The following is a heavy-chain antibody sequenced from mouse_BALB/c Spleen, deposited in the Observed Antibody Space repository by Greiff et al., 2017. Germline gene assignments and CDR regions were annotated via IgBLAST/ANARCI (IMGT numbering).Heavy chain of an antibody. CDR1: GYSFTGYF. CDR2: INPYNGDT. CDR3: ARLVRRYFDV. D-gene: IGHD2-14*01. Sequence: EVQLQQSGPELVKPGASVKISCKASGYSFTGYFMNWVMQSHGKSLEWIGRINPYNGDTFYNQKFKGKATLTVDKSSSTAHMELRSLTSEDTAVYYCARLVRRYFDVWGAGTTVTVSS. V-gene: IGHV1-20*01. J-gene: IGHJ1*01.